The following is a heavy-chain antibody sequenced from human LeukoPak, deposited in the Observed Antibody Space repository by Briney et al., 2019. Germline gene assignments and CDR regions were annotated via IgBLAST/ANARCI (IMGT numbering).Heavy chain of an antibody. Sequence: PGGSLTLSCAASGFTFSSYWMHWVRQSPAQGLMWVSRINSDGSNIAYADSVKGRFTISRDNAKNTLYLQMNSLRAEDTAVYYCARDLELVYYNSTAYDYWGHGTLVTVSS. J-gene: IGHJ4*01. CDR2: INSDGSNI. V-gene: IGHV3-74*01. CDR3: ARDLELVYYNSTAYDY. CDR1: GFTFSSYW. D-gene: IGHD3-22*01.